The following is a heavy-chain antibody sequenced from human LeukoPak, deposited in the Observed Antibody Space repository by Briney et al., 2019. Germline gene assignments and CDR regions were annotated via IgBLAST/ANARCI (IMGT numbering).Heavy chain of an antibody. V-gene: IGHV3-7*04. CDR3: TRVGYIDEGIDY. D-gene: IGHD5-24*01. J-gene: IGHJ4*02. CDR2: IKQDGSKK. Sequence: GGSLRPSCVASGFPFSSYWMTWVRQAPGKGLEWVANIKQDGSKKSYVDSVKGRFTISRDNAKNSLYLQMNSLRAEDTAIYYCTRVGYIDEGIDYWGPGTLVTVSS. CDR1: GFPFSSYW.